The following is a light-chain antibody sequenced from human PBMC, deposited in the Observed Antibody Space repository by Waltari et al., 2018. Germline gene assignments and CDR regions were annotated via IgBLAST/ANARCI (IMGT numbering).Light chain of an antibody. Sequence: EIVLTQSPLSLPVTTGEPAPTPCRPSQSLLRSNGKSYLDWYLKKPGQSPQLLISLGSNRASGVPDRFSGSGSGTDFTLKISRVEAEDVGVYYCMQALETPLTFGGGTRVETK. CDR1: QSLLRSNGKSY. CDR3: MQALETPLT. CDR2: LGS. J-gene: IGKJ4*01. V-gene: IGKV2-28*01.